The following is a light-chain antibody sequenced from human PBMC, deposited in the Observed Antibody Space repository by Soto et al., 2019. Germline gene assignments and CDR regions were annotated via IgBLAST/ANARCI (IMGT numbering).Light chain of an antibody. CDR3: GSYGV. CDR2: DVS. V-gene: IGLV2-14*01. CDR1: SSDVGGYNY. J-gene: IGLJ1*01. Sequence: QSGLTQPAAVSGSPGQSITISCTGTSSDVGGYNYVSWYQQHPGKAPKLMIYDVSNRPSGVSNRFSGSKSGNTASLTISGLQAEDEADYYCGSYGVFGTGTKVTVL.